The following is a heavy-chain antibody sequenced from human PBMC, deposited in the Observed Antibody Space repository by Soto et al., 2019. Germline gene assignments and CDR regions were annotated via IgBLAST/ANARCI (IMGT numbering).Heavy chain of an antibody. CDR1: GGTFSSYA. Sequence: QVQLVQSGAEVKKPGSSVKVSCKASGGTFSSYAISWVRQAPGQGIEWMGGIIPIFGTANYAQKFQGRETITADESTSTAHMELSSLRSEDTAGYYCARLAARLIYYGMDVWGQGTTVTVSS. CDR3: ARLAARLIYYGMDV. CDR2: IIPIFGTA. D-gene: IGHD3-3*01. J-gene: IGHJ6*02. V-gene: IGHV1-69*01.